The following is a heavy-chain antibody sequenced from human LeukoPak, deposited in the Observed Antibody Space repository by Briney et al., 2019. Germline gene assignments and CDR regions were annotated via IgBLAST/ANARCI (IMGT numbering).Heavy chain of an antibody. CDR2: ISSSSSYI. Sequence: GGSLRLSCAASGFTFSSYSMNWVRQAPGKGLEWVSSISSSSSYIYYADSVKGRFTISRDNAKNSLYLQMNSLRAEDTAVYYCANLLYSSVHSRRTQDYWGQGTLVTVSS. CDR1: GFTFSSYS. CDR3: ANLLYSSVHSRRTQDY. V-gene: IGHV3-21*01. J-gene: IGHJ4*02. D-gene: IGHD6-19*01.